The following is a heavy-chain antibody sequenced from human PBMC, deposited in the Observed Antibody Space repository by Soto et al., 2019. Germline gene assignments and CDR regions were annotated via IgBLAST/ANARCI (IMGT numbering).Heavy chain of an antibody. CDR3: AKDVGYSSSGFYFDY. CDR2: ISYDGSNK. D-gene: IGHD6-6*01. CDR1: GFTFSSYG. Sequence: LRLSCAASGFTFSSYGMHWVRQAPGKGLEWVAVISYDGSNKYYADSVKGRFTISRDNSKNTLYLQMNSLRAEDTAVYYCAKDVGYSSSGFYFDYWGQGTLVTVSS. V-gene: IGHV3-30*18. J-gene: IGHJ4*02.